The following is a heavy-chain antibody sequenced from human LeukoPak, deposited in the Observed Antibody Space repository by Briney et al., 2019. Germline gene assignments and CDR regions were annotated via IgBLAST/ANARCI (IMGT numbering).Heavy chain of an antibody. D-gene: IGHD6-19*01. V-gene: IGHV3-7*01. CDR2: IKQDGSEK. CDR3: ARDDSSGWYRNAFDI. J-gene: IGHJ3*02. CDR1: GFTFSSYW. Sequence: GGSLRLSCAASGFTFSSYWMNWVRQAPGKGLEWVANIKQDGSEKYYVDSVKGRFTVSRDNAKNSLYLQMNSLRVEDTAVYYCARDDSSGWYRNAFDIWGQGTMVTVSS.